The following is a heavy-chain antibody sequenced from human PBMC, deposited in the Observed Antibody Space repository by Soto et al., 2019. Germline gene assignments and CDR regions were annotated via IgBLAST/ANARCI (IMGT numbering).Heavy chain of an antibody. Sequence: QVQLQESGPGLVKPSGTLSLTCAVSGGSISSSNWWSWVRQPPGKGLEWSGEIYHSGSTHYNPSLKSRVTISVDKSKNQFSLKLSSVTAADTGVYYLARRGYGGNPVDYLGQGTLVTGSS. CDR3: ARRGYGGNPVDY. J-gene: IGHJ4*02. V-gene: IGHV4-4*02. CDR1: GGSISSSNW. CDR2: IYHSGST. D-gene: IGHD4-17*01.